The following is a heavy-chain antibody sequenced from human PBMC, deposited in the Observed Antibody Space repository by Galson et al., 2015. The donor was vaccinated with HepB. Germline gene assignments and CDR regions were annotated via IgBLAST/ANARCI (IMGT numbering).Heavy chain of an antibody. D-gene: IGHD2-21*02. V-gene: IGHV3-15*01. Sequence: SLRLSCAASGFTFSNAWMSWVRQAPGKGLEWVGRIKSKTDGGTTDYAAPVKGRFTISRDDSKNTLYLQMNSLKTEDTAVYYCTTDAESLVVTATHPYYFDYWGQGTLVTVSS. CDR1: GFTFSNAW. CDR3: TTDAESLVVTATHPYYFDY. J-gene: IGHJ4*02. CDR2: IKSKTDGGTT.